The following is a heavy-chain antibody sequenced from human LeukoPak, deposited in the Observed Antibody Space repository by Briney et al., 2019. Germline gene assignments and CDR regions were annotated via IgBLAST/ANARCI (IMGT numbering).Heavy chain of an antibody. Sequence: GSLRLSCAASGFTFSSYAMHWVRQAPGKGLEWVAVISYDGSNKYYADSVKGRFTISRDNSKNTLYLQMNSLRAEDTAVYYCARVDCSSTSCPSKPIDYWGQGTLVTVSS. CDR1: GFTFSSYA. J-gene: IGHJ4*02. CDR2: ISYDGSNK. CDR3: ARVDCSSTSCPSKPIDY. D-gene: IGHD2-2*01. V-gene: IGHV3-30*17.